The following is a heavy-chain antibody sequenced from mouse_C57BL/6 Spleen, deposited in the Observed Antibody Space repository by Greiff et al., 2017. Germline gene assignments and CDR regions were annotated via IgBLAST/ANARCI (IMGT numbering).Heavy chain of an antibody. Sequence: EVKLQESGPELVKPGASVKISCKASGYSFTDYNMNWVKQSNGKSLEWIGVINPNYGTTSYNQKFKGKATLTVDQSSSTAYMQLNSLTSEDSAVYYCARHRWLLRENYFDYWGQGTTLTVSS. CDR3: ARHRWLLRENYFDY. CDR1: GYSFTDYN. J-gene: IGHJ2*01. V-gene: IGHV1-39*01. D-gene: IGHD2-3*01. CDR2: INPNYGTT.